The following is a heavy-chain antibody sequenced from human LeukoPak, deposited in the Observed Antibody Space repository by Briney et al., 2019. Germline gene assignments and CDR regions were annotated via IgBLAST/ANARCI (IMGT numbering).Heavy chain of an antibody. CDR2: IIPIFGTA. J-gene: IGHJ4*02. CDR1: GGTFSSYA. Sequence: GASVKVSCKASGGTFSSYAIGWVRQAPGQGLEWMGRIIPIFGTANYAQKFQGRVTITTDESTSTAYMELSSLRSEDTAVYYCARDGYGDYTDDYWGQGTLVTVSS. CDR3: ARDGYGDYTDDY. V-gene: IGHV1-69*05. D-gene: IGHD4-17*01.